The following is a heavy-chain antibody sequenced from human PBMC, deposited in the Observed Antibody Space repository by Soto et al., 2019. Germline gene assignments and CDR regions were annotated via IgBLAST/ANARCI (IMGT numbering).Heavy chain of an antibody. V-gene: IGHV3-7*01. CDR3: AKDFKVSGSHYGTLNYYYGMDV. Sequence: GGSLRLSCAASGFTFSTYWMSWVRQAPGKGLEWVANIKQDGSEKYYVDAVKGRFTVARDNSKNTLFLEMNSLRVEDTAVYFCAKDFKVSGSHYGTLNYYYGMDVWGQGTTVTVSS. D-gene: IGHD3-10*01. CDR1: GFTFSTYW. J-gene: IGHJ6*02. CDR2: IKQDGSEK.